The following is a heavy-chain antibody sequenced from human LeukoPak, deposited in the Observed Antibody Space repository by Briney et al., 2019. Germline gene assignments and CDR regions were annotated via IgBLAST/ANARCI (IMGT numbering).Heavy chain of an antibody. CDR1: GFTFSNYA. Sequence: GGTLRLSCAASGFTFSNYAMNWVRQAPGKGLEWVSAISGSSGNTYYADSVKGRFTISIDNSKNTLYLQMNSLRAEDTALYYCAKPAKTDYADYWGQGTLVTVSS. CDR2: ISGSSGNT. D-gene: IGHD1-14*01. V-gene: IGHV3-23*01. J-gene: IGHJ4*02. CDR3: AKPAKTDYADY.